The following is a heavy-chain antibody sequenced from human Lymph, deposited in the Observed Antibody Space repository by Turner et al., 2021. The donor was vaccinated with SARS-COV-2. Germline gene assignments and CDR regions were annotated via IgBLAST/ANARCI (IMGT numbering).Heavy chain of an antibody. J-gene: IGHJ4*02. V-gene: IGHV1-69*10. CDR1: GGTFSSYA. CDR2: IIPMIDIA. CDR3: ARDVTGPLGY. Sequence: QVQLVQSGAGVKKPGSSVKVSCKASGGTFSSYAISWVRQAPGQGLEWMGGIIPMIDIANYAQKFQGRVTITADKSTSTDYMELSSLRAEDTAVYYCARDVTGPLGYWGQGTLVTVSS. D-gene: IGHD1-20*01.